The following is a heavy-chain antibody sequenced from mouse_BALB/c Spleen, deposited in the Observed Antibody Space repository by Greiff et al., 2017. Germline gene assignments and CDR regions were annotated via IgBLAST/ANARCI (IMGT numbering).Heavy chain of an antibody. CDR1: GFTFSSYA. CDR2: ISSGGST. D-gene: IGHD1-1*01. Sequence: EVQLVESGGGLVKPGGSLKLSCAASGFTFSSYAMSWVRQTPEKRLEWVASISSGGSTYYPDSVQGRFTISRENARNILYLQMSSLRSEDTAMYYCARKGYGSYWYFDVWGAGTTVTVSS. V-gene: IGHV5-6-5*01. J-gene: IGHJ1*01. CDR3: ARKGYGSYWYFDV.